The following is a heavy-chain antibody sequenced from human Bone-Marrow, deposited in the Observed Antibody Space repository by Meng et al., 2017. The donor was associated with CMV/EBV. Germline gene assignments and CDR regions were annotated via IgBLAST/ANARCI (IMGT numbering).Heavy chain of an antibody. CDR3: ARGGDFSHSDY. V-gene: IGHV3-48*03. J-gene: IGHJ4*02. CDR2: ISNTGSSI. D-gene: IGHD3-3*01. Sequence: GGSLRLSCAASGFTFSTYEMNWVRQAPGKGLEWISYISNTGSSIYYADSLKGRFTISRDNAKNSLYLQMNSLRVEDTAVYYCARGGDFSHSDYWGQGTRVTVSS. CDR1: GFTFSTYE.